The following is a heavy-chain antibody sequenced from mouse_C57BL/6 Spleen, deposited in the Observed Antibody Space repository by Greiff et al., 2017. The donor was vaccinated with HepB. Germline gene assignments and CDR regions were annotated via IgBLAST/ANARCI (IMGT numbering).Heavy chain of an antibody. CDR2: IDPSDSYT. D-gene: IGHD3-2*02. V-gene: IGHV1-69*01. Sequence: VQLQQSGAELVMPGASVKLSCKASGYTFTSYWMHWVKQRPGQGLEWIGEIDPSDSYTNYNQKFKGKSTLTVDKSSSTAYMQLSSLTSEDSAVYYCVQTAQATYAMDYWGQGTSVTVSS. CDR3: VQTAQATYAMDY. J-gene: IGHJ4*01. CDR1: GYTFTSYW.